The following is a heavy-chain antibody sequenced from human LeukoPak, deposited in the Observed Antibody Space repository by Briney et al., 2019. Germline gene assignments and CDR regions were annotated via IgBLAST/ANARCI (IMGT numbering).Heavy chain of an antibody. J-gene: IGHJ4*02. Sequence: ASVKVSCKASGYTFTSYGISWVRQAPGQGLEWMGWISAYNGNTNYAQKLQGRVTMTTDTSTSTAYMELRSLGSDDTAVYYCARDRRAGTTGVSDYWGQGTLVTVSS. CDR1: GYTFTSYG. CDR2: ISAYNGNT. D-gene: IGHD6-13*01. CDR3: ARDRRAGTTGVSDY. V-gene: IGHV1-18*01.